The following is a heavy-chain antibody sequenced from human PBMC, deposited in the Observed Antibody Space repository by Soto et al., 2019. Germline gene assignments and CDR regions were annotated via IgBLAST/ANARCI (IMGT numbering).Heavy chain of an antibody. J-gene: IGHJ6*03. V-gene: IGHV4-59*12. Sequence: SETLSLTCTVSGGSISSYYWSWIRQPPGKGLEWIGYIYYSGSTNYNPSLKSRVTISVDTSKNQFSLKLSSVTAADTAVYYCARDSRMAGDYYYYYYMDVWGKGTTVTVSS. D-gene: IGHD6-19*01. CDR1: GGSISSYY. CDR2: IYYSGST. CDR3: ARDSRMAGDYYYYYYMDV.